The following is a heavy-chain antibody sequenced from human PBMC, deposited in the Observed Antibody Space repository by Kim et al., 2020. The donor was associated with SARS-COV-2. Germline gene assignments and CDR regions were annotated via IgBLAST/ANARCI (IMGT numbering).Heavy chain of an antibody. V-gene: IGHV3-11*04. J-gene: IGHJ4*02. CDR3: ARRLWFGEFDY. D-gene: IGHD3-10*01. CDR1: GFTFSDYY. Sequence: GGSLRLSCAASGFTFSDYYMSWIRQAPGKGLEWVSYISSSGSTIYYADSVKGRFTISRDNAKNSLYLQVNSLRAEDTAVYYCARRLWFGEFDYWGQGTLVTVSS. CDR2: ISSSGSTI.